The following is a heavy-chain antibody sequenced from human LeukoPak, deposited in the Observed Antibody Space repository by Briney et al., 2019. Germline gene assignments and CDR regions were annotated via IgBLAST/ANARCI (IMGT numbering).Heavy chain of an antibody. Sequence: ASVKVSCKASGGTFSSYAISWVRQAPGQGLEWMGGIIPIFGTANYAQKFQGRVTITADESTSTAYMELSSLRSEDTAVYYCARDGPHGRPVDYWGQGTLVTVSS. V-gene: IGHV1-69*13. CDR1: GGTFSSYA. J-gene: IGHJ4*02. D-gene: IGHD1-14*01. CDR2: IIPIFGTA. CDR3: ARDGPHGRPVDY.